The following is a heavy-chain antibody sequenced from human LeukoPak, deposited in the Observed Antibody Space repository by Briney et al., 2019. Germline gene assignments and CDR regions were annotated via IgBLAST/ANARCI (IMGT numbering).Heavy chain of an antibody. CDR2: IYYSGST. V-gene: IGHV4-39*01. CDR1: GGSISSSSYY. D-gene: IGHD1-26*01. J-gene: IGHJ4*02. CDR3: ARQPRVGARERGLDY. Sequence: SETLSLTCTVSGGSISSSSYYWGWIRQPPGKGLEWNGSIYYSGSTYYNPSLKSRVTISVDMSKNQFSLKLSSVTAADTAVYYCARQPRVGARERGLDYWGQGTLVTVSS.